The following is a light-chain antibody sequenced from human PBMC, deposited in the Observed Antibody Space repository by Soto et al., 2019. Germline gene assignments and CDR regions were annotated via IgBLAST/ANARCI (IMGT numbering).Light chain of an antibody. CDR3: QQCYMGWT. J-gene: IGKJ1*01. CDR2: DAS. V-gene: IGKV1-5*01. CDR1: RSVSTS. Sequence: DIQMTQSPSTLSASVADSVTLTCRASRSVSTSLAWYQKKPGKAPKLLIYDASTLESGVPSRFSGTGSGTEFTFSITSLQPEDFGTYYCQQCYMGWTFGQGTKVDIK.